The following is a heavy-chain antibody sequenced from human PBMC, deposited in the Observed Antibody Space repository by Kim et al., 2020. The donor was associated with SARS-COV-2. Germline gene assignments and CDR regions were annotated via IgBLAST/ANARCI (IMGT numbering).Heavy chain of an antibody. D-gene: IGHD6-13*01. CDR2: ST. CDR3: AGGGAAGVDY. J-gene: IGHJ4*02. V-gene: IGHV4-59*09. Sequence: STNYHPSLKSRVTISVGTSKIRFSLKLGSVTAAGTGVYYCAGGGAAGVDYWGQGTLVTVSS.